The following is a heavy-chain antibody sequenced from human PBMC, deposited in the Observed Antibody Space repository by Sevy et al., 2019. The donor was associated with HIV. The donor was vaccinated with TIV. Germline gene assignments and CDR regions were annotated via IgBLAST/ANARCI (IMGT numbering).Heavy chain of an antibody. J-gene: IGHJ4*02. CDR1: GFTFSSYD. CDR3: AKGLEQQLGPDY. CDR2: ISPTGGTT. D-gene: IGHD6-13*01. V-gene: IGHV3-23*01. Sequence: GGSLRLSCAASGFTFSSYDMSWVRQAPGKGLEWVSGISPTGGTTHYAESVKGRFIISRDNSKKTLFLQMNSLRAEDTALYYCAKGLEQQLGPDYWDQGTQVTVSS.